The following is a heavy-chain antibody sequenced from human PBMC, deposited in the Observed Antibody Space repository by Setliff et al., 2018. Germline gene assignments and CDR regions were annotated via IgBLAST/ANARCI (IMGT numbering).Heavy chain of an antibody. CDR2: IYYSGDT. Sequence: PSETLSLTCTVSGDSITSTDHYWGWIRQTPGKGLEWIGYIYYSGDTYFNPSLKSRTTISVDTSKGQFSLKLNSVTAADTAVYYCARAANMITFGGVIVMGDYYYYYGMDVWGQGTTVTVSS. CDR3: ARAANMITFGGVIVMGDYYYYYGMDV. J-gene: IGHJ6*02. CDR1: GDSITSTDHY. D-gene: IGHD3-16*02. V-gene: IGHV4-30-4*08.